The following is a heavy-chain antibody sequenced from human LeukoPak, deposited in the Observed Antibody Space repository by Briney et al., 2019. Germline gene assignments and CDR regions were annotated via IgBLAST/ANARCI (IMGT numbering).Heavy chain of an antibody. CDR3: AGGYSYGLYGMDV. J-gene: IGHJ6*04. CDR2: IVVGGGNT. V-gene: IGHV1-58*01. CDR1: GFTFTSSA. Sequence: GTSVKVSCKASGFTFTSSAVQWVRQARGQRLEWIGWIVVGGGNTNYAQKFQERVTITRDMSTSTAYMELSSLRSEDTAVYYCAGGYSYGLYGMDVWGKGTTVTVSS. D-gene: IGHD5-18*01.